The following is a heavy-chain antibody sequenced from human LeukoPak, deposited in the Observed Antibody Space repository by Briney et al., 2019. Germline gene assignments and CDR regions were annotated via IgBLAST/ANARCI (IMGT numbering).Heavy chain of an antibody. CDR3: AKGGLVVVVAYYFDY. CDR1: GFTFSSYG. D-gene: IGHD2-15*01. CDR2: ISYDGSNK. Sequence: GGSLRLSCAASGFTFSSYGMHRVRQAPGKGLEWVAVISYDGSNKYYADSVKGRFTISRDNSENTLYLQMNSLRAEDTAVYYCAKGGLVVVVAYYFDYWGQGTLVTVSS. V-gene: IGHV3-30*18. J-gene: IGHJ4*02.